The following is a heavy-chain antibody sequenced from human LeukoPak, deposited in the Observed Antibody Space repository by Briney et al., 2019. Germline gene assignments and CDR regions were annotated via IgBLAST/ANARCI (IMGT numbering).Heavy chain of an antibody. Sequence: PGGSLRLSCAASRFIFSDHYMSWIRQAPGKGLEGVAYINSDSTTLYYADSVKGRFTVSRDNAKNSLYLHMNSLGVDDTAVYYCARLRGLIDHWGQGALVTVSS. V-gene: IGHV3-11*01. D-gene: IGHD3-10*01. CDR2: INSDSTTL. CDR3: ARLRGLIDH. J-gene: IGHJ4*02. CDR1: RFIFSDHY.